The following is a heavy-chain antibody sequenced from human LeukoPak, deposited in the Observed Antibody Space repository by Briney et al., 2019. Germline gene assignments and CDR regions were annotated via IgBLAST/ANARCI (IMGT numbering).Heavy chain of an antibody. CDR3: ARLSGWYPYYYYYYMDV. CDR1: GFTFSSYS. D-gene: IGHD6-19*01. Sequence: PGGSLRLSCAASGFTFSSYSMNWVRQAPGKGLEWVSYISSSSSTIYYADSVKGRFTISRDNAKNSLYLQMNSLRAEDTAVYYCARLSGWYPYYYYYYMDVWGKGTTVTVSS. V-gene: IGHV3-48*01. CDR2: ISSSSSTI. J-gene: IGHJ6*03.